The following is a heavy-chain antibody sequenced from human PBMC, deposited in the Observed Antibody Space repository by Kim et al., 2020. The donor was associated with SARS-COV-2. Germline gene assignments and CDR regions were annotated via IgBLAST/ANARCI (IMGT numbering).Heavy chain of an antibody. Sequence: GGSLRLSCAASGFTFSSYSMNWVRQAPGKGLEWVSSISSSSSYIYYADSVKGRFTISRDNAKNSLYLQMNSLRAEDTAVYYCASRRDGYDPLGFDYWGQGTLVTVSS. J-gene: IGHJ4*02. D-gene: IGHD5-12*01. CDR2: ISSSSSYI. V-gene: IGHV3-21*01. CDR3: ASRRDGYDPLGFDY. CDR1: GFTFSSYS.